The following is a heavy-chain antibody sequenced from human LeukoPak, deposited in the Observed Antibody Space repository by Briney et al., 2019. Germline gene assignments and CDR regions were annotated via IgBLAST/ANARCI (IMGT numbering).Heavy chain of an antibody. CDR1: GGSLSSYY. D-gene: IGHD3-10*01. V-gene: IGHV4-4*07. CDR2: IYTSGST. Sequence: SETLSLTCTVSGGSLSSYYWSWIRQPAGKGLEWIGRIYTSGSTNYNPSLKSRVTMSVDTSKNQFSLKLSSVTAADTAVYYCARDTARGSGSYYHLYFDYWGQGTLVTVSS. CDR3: ARDTARGSGSYYHLYFDY. J-gene: IGHJ4*02.